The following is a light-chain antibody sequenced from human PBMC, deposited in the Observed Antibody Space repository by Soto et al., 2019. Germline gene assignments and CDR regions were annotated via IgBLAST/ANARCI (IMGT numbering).Light chain of an antibody. CDR3: QQRYSSPPT. J-gene: IGKJ1*01. Sequence: DIQMPQSQSSLSSSAEARVIITCRASQSISNQLNGYKQTPGKAPRLLIFAASSLQSGVPSRFSGSRSGHDFTLTISRLQPEEVATYDRQQRYSSPPTFSQGTKVDIK. CDR2: AAS. V-gene: IGKV1-39*01. CDR1: QSISNQ.